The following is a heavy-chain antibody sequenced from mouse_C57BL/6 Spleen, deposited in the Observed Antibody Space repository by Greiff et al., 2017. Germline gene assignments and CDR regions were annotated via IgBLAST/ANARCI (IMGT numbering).Heavy chain of an antibody. CDR3: ARGITTVVDYAMDY. J-gene: IGHJ4*01. D-gene: IGHD1-1*01. Sequence: VQLKESGPELVKPGASVKISCKASGYSFTDYNMNWVKQSNGKSLEWIGVINPNYGTTSYNQKFKGKATLTVDQSSSTAYMQLNSLTSEDSAVYYCARGITTVVDYAMDYWGQGTSVTVSS. V-gene: IGHV1-39*01. CDR1: GYSFTDYN. CDR2: INPNYGTT.